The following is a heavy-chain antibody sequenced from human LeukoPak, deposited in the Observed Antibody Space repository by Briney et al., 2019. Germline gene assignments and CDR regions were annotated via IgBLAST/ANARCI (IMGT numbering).Heavy chain of an antibody. J-gene: IGHJ4*02. D-gene: IGHD1-26*01. CDR2: ITSSSSTI. CDR1: GFTFSSYV. CDR3: ARLRSGGGTYLPLDY. Sequence: GGSLRLSCAASGFTFSSYVMSCVRQAPGKGLEWVSYITSSSSTIYYADSVKGRFTISRDNAKNSLFLQMNSLRVEDTAVYYCARLRSGGGTYLPLDYWGQGTLVTVSS. V-gene: IGHV3-48*04.